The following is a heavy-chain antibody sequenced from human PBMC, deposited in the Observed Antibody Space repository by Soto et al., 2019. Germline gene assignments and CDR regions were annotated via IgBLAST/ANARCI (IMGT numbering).Heavy chain of an antibody. Sequence: GWSLRLSCAASGFTFSSYWMSWVRQAPGKGLEWVANIKQDGSGKYYVDSVKGRFTISRDNAKNSLYLQMNSLRAEDTAVYYCARDRKVGVVATGHSGSWGQGTLVTVSS. D-gene: IGHD1-26*01. CDR1: GFTFSSYW. CDR3: ARDRKVGVVATGHSGS. J-gene: IGHJ5*02. CDR2: IKQDGSGK. V-gene: IGHV3-7*05.